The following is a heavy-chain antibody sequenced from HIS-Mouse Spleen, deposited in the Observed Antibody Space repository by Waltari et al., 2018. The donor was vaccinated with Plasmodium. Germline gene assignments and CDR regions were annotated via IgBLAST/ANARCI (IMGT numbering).Heavy chain of an antibody. V-gene: IGHV4-34*01. CDR2: INHSGST. D-gene: IGHD2-15*01. J-gene: IGHJ4*02. CDR1: GGSFSGYY. CDR3: ARLVVVASKDSY. Sequence: QVQLQQWGAGLLKPSETLSLTCAVYGGSFSGYYWSWIRQPPGKGLEWIGEINHSGSTNSNPSRKSRVTISVDTSKNQFSLKLSSVTAADTAVYYCARLVVVASKDSYWGQGTLVTVSS.